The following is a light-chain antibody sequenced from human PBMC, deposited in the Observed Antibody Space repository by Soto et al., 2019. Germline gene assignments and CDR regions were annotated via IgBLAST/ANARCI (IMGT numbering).Light chain of an antibody. CDR2: GAS. V-gene: IGKV3-15*01. J-gene: IGKJ4*01. Sequence: EIVMTQSPATLSVSPGERATLSCRASQSVSSDLVWYQQKPGQAPRLLIYGASTRATGIPARFSGSGSGTEFTLTISSLQSEDSAVYYCQQYDDWPLTFGGGTKVDIK. CDR3: QQYDDWPLT. CDR1: QSVSSD.